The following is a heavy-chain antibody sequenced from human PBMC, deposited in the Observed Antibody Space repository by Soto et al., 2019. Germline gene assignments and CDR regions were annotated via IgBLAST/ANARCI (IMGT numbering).Heavy chain of an antibody. D-gene: IGHD3-22*01. CDR3: ARGRYGDYLIDY. V-gene: IGHV3-48*01. CDR1: GFTFSSYS. J-gene: IGHJ4*02. CDR2: ISSSGSTI. Sequence: EVQLVESGGGLEQPGGSLRLSCEVSGFTFSSYSMNWVRQAPGEGLEWISYISSSGSTIYYADSVKGRFTISRDNAKNSLCLQMNGLRAEDTAIYYCARGRYGDYLIDYWGQGTLVTVSS.